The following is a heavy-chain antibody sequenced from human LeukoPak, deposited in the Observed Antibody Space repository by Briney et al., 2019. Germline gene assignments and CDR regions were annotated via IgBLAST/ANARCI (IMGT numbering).Heavy chain of an antibody. CDR3: ARAVRQQLERILDY. CDR2: IYYSGST. J-gene: IGHJ4*02. Sequence: SETLSLTCTVSGGSISSYYWSWIRQPPGKGLEWIGYIYYSGSTNHNPSLKSRVTISVDTSKNQFSLKLSSVTAADTAVYYCARAVRQQLERILDYWGQGALVTVSS. D-gene: IGHD6-13*01. CDR1: GGSISSYY. V-gene: IGHV4-59*01.